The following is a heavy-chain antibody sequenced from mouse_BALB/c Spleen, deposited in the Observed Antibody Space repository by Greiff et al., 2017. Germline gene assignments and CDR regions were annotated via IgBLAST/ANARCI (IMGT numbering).Heavy chain of an antibody. CDR3: ARRTTASYYFDY. J-gene: IGHJ2*01. Sequence: EVKLVESGGGLVKPGGSLKLSCAASGFTFSSYAMSWVRQTPEKRLEWVASISSGGSTYYPDSVKGRFTISRDNARNILYLQMSSLRSEDTAMYYCARRTTASYYFDYWGQGTTLTVSS. CDR2: ISSGGST. V-gene: IGHV5-6-5*01. CDR1: GFTFSSYA. D-gene: IGHD1-2*01.